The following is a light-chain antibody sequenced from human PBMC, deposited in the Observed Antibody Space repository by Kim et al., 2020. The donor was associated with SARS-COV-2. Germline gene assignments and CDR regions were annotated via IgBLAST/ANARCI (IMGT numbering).Light chain of an antibody. J-gene: IGLJ1*01. Sequence: GQSIAISCTGTSRDVGAYDYVTWYQQQPGGVPRLLIHNVYRRPTAVPSRFSGSKAGNTASPTVSGLQPEDEADYYCSSYAGNGNGIFGTGTKVTVL. V-gene: IGLV2-8*01. CDR2: NVY. CDR1: SRDVGAYDY. CDR3: SSYAGNGNGI.